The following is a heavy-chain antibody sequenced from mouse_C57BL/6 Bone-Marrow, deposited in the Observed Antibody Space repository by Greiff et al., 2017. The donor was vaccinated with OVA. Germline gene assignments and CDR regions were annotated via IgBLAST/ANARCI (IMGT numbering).Heavy chain of an antibody. CDR3: AREGIYYCNWFAY. V-gene: IGHV1-52*01. CDR1: GFTFTSYW. CDR2: IDTSDSDT. D-gene: IGHD2-1*01. J-gene: IGHJ3*01. Sequence: QVQLQQPGAELVRPGSSVKLSCTASGFTFTSYWMTWVRQRPIQGLDWIGNIDTSDSDTHYNQKFKDQATLTVDKSTSTADMQLNILSSEDSAVYYSAREGIYYCNWFAYWGQGTLVTVSA.